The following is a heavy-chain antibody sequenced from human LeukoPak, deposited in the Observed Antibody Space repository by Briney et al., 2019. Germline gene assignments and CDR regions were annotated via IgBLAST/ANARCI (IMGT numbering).Heavy chain of an antibody. J-gene: IGHJ4*02. V-gene: IGHV3-23*01. CDR3: AKSGGHCSSTSCYDQYFDY. D-gene: IGHD2-2*03. CDR1: GLTVSSNY. Sequence: GGSLRLSCAASGLTVSSNYMTWVRQAPGKGLEWVSTISDNGGSPFYADSVKGRFTISRDNSRNTLYLLMNSLRAEDTAVYYCAKSGGHCSSTSCYDQYFDYWGQGTLVTVSS. CDR2: ISDNGGSP.